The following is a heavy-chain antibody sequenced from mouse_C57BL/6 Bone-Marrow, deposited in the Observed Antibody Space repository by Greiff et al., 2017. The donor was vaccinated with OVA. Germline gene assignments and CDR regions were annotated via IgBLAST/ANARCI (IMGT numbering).Heavy chain of an antibody. V-gene: IGHV5-17*01. CDR3: ARREVWLRRDGYFDV. J-gene: IGHJ1*03. CDR2: ISSGSSTI. CDR1: GFTFSDYG. D-gene: IGHD2-2*01. Sequence: EVKLVESGGGLVKPGGSLKLSCAASGFTFSDYGMHWVRQAPEQGLEWVAYISSGSSTIYYADTVKGRFTISSATAKNTLFLQMTSLRSEDTAMYYCARREVWLRRDGYFDVWGTGTTVTVSS.